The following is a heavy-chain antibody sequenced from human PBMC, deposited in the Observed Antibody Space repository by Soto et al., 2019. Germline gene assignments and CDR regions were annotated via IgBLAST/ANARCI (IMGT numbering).Heavy chain of an antibody. CDR2: IIPIFGTA. CDR1: GGTFSSYA. J-gene: IGHJ6*02. CDR3: ARAGPYSVVGVATYYGMDV. Sequence: QVQLVQSGAEVKKPGSSVKVSCKASGGTFSSYAISWVRQAPGQGLEWMGGIIPIFGTANYAQKFQGRVTITADESTSTDYMELSSLRSEDTAVYYCARAGPYSVVGVATYYGMDVWGQGTTVTVSS. D-gene: IGHD2-15*01. V-gene: IGHV1-69*12.